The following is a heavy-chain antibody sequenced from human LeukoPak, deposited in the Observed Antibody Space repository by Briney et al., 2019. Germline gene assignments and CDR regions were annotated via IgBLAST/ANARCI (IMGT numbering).Heavy chain of an antibody. Sequence: GGSLRLPCAASGFTFSNAWMSWVRQVPGKGLEWVGRIKTKTEGGTTDYAAPVKGRFIISRDDSKNTLYLQMNSLKTEDTAVYFCTIDSNSGWSGYWGQGTLVTVSS. J-gene: IGHJ4*02. CDR3: TIDSNSGWSGY. CDR1: GFTFSNAW. CDR2: IKTKTEGGTT. V-gene: IGHV3-15*01. D-gene: IGHD6-19*01.